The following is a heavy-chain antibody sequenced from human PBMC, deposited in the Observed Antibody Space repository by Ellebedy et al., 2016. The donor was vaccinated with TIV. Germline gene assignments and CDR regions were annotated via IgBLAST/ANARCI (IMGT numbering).Heavy chain of an antibody. CDR3: ARGKSSGWKGEFYY. V-gene: IGHV3-23*03. Sequence: GESLKISCVASGFTLGILHVSWVRQTPGKGLEWVSGIDFGGSGTYYADSVKGRFSISKDISKNTVFLQMNNLAAEDTAVYYCARGKSSGWKGEFYYWGQGALVTVSS. J-gene: IGHJ4*02. CDR1: GFTLGILH. CDR2: IDFGGSGT. D-gene: IGHD6-19*01.